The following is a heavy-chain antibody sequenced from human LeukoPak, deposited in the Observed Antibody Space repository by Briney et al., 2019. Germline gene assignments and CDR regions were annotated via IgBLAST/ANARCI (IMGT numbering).Heavy chain of an antibody. CDR3: AREGAYCGGDCYDY. V-gene: IGHV3-66*01. Sequence: GGSLRLSCAASGFTVSSNYMSWVRQAPGKGLEWVSVIYSGGSTYDADSVKGRFTISRDNSKNTLYLQMNSLRAEDTAVYYCAREGAYCGGDCYDYWGQGTLVTVSS. CDR1: GFTVSSNY. D-gene: IGHD2-21*01. CDR2: IYSGGST. J-gene: IGHJ4*02.